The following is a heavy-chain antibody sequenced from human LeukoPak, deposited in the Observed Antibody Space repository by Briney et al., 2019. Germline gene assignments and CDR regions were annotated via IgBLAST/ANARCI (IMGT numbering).Heavy chain of an antibody. D-gene: IGHD1-26*01. Sequence: SETLSLTCAVYGGSFSGYYWSWIRQPPGKGLEWTGSIYYTGSTYYNPSLKSRLTISVDTSNNQFSLRLNSVTAADTAMYYCAKSGGYGLIDYWGQGTLVTVSS. V-gene: IGHV4-34*01. J-gene: IGHJ4*02. CDR2: IYYTGST. CDR3: AKSGGYGLIDY. CDR1: GGSFSGYY.